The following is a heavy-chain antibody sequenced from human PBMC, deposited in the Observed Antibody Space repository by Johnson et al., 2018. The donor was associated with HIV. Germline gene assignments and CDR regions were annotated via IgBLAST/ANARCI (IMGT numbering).Heavy chain of an antibody. CDR3: ARDPYFYDSSAYWVAYVFDI. CDR2: ISHDGTNI. Sequence: VQLVESGGGVVQPGRSLRLSCAASGFTFSSHALHWVRQAPGKGLEWVAVISHDGTNIYYTDSVKGRFTISRAKAKNTLYLQMNSLRAEDTAVYYCARDPYFYDSSAYWVAYVFDIWGQGTMVTVSS. J-gene: IGHJ3*02. V-gene: IGHV3-30*04. D-gene: IGHD3-22*01. CDR1: GFTFSSHA.